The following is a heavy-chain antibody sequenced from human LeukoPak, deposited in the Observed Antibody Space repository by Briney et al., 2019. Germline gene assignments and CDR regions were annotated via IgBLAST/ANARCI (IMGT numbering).Heavy chain of an antibody. J-gene: IGHJ4*02. CDR3: ASSFDY. CDR1: GFTFSSYG. V-gene: IGHV3-30*03. Sequence: GGSLRLSRAASGFTFSSYGMHWVRQAPGKGLEWVAVISYDGSNKYYADSVKGRFTISRDNSKNTLYLQMNSLRAEDTAVYYCASSFDYWGQGTLVTVSS. D-gene: IGHD6-6*01. CDR2: ISYDGSNK.